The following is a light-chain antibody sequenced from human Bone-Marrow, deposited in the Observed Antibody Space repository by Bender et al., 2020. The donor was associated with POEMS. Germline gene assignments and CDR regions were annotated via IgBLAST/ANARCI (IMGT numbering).Light chain of an antibody. Sequence: ELTQPPSVSVSPGQIATITCSGDKLGDKYVCWYQQKPGQSPVMVIYEDSKRPSGIPERFSGSNSGNTATLTISGTQAMDEADFYCQAWDISKAIFGGGTRLTVL. V-gene: IGLV3-1*01. CDR2: EDS. J-gene: IGLJ2*01. CDR1: KLGDKY. CDR3: QAWDISKAI.